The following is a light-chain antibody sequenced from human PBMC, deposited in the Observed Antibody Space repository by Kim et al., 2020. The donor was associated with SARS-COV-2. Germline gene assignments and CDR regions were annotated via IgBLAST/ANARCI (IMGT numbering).Light chain of an antibody. CDR1: QSVGSY. J-gene: IGKJ3*01. CDR3: QQRSNWPPIFT. CDR2: DAS. Sequence: PGERATLSCRASQSVGSYLAWYQQKPGQAPRLLIYDASNRATGIPARFSGSGSGTDFTLTISSLEPEDFAFYYCQQRSNWPPIFTFGPGTKVDIK. V-gene: IGKV3-11*01.